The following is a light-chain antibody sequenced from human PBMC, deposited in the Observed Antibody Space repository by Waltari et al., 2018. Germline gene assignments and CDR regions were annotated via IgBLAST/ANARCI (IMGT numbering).Light chain of an antibody. CDR3: IQALQTPWT. CDR1: QSLLHTDGNAY. CDR2: STS. V-gene: IGKV2-28*01. Sequence: DIVLTQSPLSLRVTPGEPASVYCRPSQSLLHTDGNAYLDWYLQKPGQSPQLLIYSTSNRASGVPDRFSGSGSGTDFTLKISRVEAEDVGVYYCIQALQTPWTFGQGTKVEVK. J-gene: IGKJ1*01.